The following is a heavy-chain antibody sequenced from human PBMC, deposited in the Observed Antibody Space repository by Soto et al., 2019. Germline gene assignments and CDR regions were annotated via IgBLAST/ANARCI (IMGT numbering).Heavy chain of an antibody. D-gene: IGHD5-12*01. Sequence: QVQVVQSGAAVQKPGSSVKVSCKASGGTFSNDIITWVRQAPGQGLEWMGRIIPLLDIANYAQKFQGRVTITADKSTSTAYMELNSLRSEDTAVYYCVRDSPIGSTYSGYDGIDYWGQGTLVTVSS. CDR3: VRDSPIGSTYSGYDGIDY. CDR2: IIPLLDIA. J-gene: IGHJ4*02. V-gene: IGHV1-69*08. CDR1: GGTFSNDI.